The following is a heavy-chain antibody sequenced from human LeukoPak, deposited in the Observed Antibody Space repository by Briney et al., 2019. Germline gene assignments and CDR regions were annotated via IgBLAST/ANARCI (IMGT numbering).Heavy chain of an antibody. CDR1: GFTFRLYG. Sequence: GGSMRHSCGASGFTFRLYGMSWVRQTPGKGLQWVSSIDGGGGITLYADSVKGRFTISRDNSKNTLYLQMNSLRAEDTALYYCAKAQAGGYNYGPFDYWGQGTLVTVSS. D-gene: IGHD5-18*01. J-gene: IGHJ4*02. CDR3: AKAQAGGYNYGPFDY. V-gene: IGHV3-23*01. CDR2: IDGGGGIT.